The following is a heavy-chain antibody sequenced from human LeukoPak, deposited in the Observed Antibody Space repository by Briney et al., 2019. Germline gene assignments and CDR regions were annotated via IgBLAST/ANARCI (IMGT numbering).Heavy chain of an antibody. V-gene: IGHV1-46*01. CDR2: INPSGGST. D-gene: IGHD2-2*01. CDR3: ASDTHAS. Sequence: GASVKVSCKASGYTFTTYYIHWVRQAPGQGLEWMGIINPSGGSTRYAQKFQGRVTMTRDTSTSTVYMEVSSLRSEDTAVYYCASDTHASWGQGTLVTVSS. CDR1: GYTFTTYY. J-gene: IGHJ5*02.